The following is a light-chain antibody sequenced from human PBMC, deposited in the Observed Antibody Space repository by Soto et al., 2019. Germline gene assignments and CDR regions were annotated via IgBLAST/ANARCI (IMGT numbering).Light chain of an antibody. V-gene: IGKV3-15*01. Sequence: DIVMTQSPATLSVSPGERVTLSCRGSQTVSSNLAWYQQKPGQAPRLLISSASTRATGFPGRFSGSGSWTDFTFTIRPLQSKDFAVFYCQHGYKWPATFCQGS. CDR1: QTVSSN. CDR3: QHGYKWPAT. CDR2: SAS. J-gene: IGKJ1*01.